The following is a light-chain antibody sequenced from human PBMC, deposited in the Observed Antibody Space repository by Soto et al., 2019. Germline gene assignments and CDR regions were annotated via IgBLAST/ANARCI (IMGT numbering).Light chain of an antibody. CDR3: CSYADGSIYF. CDR1: NSDVGGYDY. J-gene: IGLJ1*01. V-gene: IGLV2-14*01. Sequence: QSFLTQPASVSGSPGQSITISCTGTNSDVGGYDYVSWYQLHPGKAPKLMVFEVSNQPSGVSSRFSGSKSGNTASLTISGLQAEDEGDYYCCSYADGSIYFFGTGTKVTVL. CDR2: EVS.